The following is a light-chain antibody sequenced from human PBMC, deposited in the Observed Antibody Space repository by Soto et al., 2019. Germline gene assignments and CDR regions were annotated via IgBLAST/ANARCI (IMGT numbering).Light chain of an antibody. CDR1: SSDVGGYNY. V-gene: IGLV2-14*01. Sequence: QSALTQPASVSGSPGQSITISCTGTSSDVGGYNYVSWYQQHPGKPPKLMIYDVSNRPSGVSNRFSGSKSGNTASLTISGLKAEDEADYYCSSYTSSSTRVFGGGTKLTVL. J-gene: IGLJ3*02. CDR3: SSYTSSSTRV. CDR2: DVS.